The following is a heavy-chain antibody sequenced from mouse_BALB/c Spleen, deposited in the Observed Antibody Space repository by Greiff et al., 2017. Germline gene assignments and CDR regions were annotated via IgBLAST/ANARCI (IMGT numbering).Heavy chain of an antibody. Sequence: EVKLMESGGGLVKPGGSLKLSCAASGFTFSSYAMSWVRQSPEKRLEWVAEISSGGSYTYYPDTVTGRFTISRDNAKNTLYLEMSSLRSEDTAMYYCARNGNAAWFAYWGQGTLITVSA. D-gene: IGHD2-1*01. CDR1: GFTFSSYA. CDR3: ARNGNAAWFAY. J-gene: IGHJ3*01. V-gene: IGHV5-9-4*01. CDR2: ISSGGSYT.